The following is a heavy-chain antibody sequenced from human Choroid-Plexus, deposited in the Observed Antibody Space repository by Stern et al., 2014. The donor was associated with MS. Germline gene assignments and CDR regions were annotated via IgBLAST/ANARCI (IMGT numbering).Heavy chain of an antibody. CDR2: VSYDGSNK. V-gene: IGHV3-30*18. J-gene: IGHJ5*02. CDR3: AKDRQYLTYFFDH. D-gene: IGHD2/OR15-2a*01. Sequence: DQLVESGGGVVKPGRPLRLSCVASGFTFGSCAMHWVRQAPGKGLEWVAGVSYDGSNKYYADSVKGRVTISRDNSQNTLYMQMSSLRPEDTAVYYCAKDRQYLTYFFDHWGQGSLVTVSS. CDR1: GFTFGSCA.